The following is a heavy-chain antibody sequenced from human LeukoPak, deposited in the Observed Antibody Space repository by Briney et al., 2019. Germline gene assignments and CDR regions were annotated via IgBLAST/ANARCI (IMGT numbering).Heavy chain of an antibody. J-gene: IGHJ4*02. V-gene: IGHV4-4*07. Sequence: PSETLSLTCSVSGGSVNSYYWSWIRQLAGKGLEWIGRFYTSGSTDYNPSLKSRLTMSVDTSKNQFSLNLSSVTAADTAVYYCARDSRDPSLWFGELLSPLDCWGQGTLVTVSS. CDR3: ARDSRDPSLWFGELLSPLDC. D-gene: IGHD3-10*01. CDR2: FYTSGST. CDR1: GGSVNSYY.